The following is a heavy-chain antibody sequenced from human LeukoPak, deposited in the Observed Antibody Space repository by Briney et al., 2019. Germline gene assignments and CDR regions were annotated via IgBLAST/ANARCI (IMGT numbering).Heavy chain of an antibody. CDR1: GASFSGYS. J-gene: IGHJ4*02. D-gene: IGHD3-10*01. V-gene: IGHV4-34*01. CDR2: FSHTGSP. Sequence: PSETLSLTCAISGASFSGYSWTWIRQPPGKGLEWIGEFSHTGSPIYNPSLKSRVNISIDTSKNQFSLRLTSVTAADTDVYFCARPRFLFGSGPILVWGQGSLVTVSS. CDR3: ARPRFLFGSGPILV.